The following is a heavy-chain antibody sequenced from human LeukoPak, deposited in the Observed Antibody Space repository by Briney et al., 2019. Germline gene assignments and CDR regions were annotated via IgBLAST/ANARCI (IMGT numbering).Heavy chain of an antibody. Sequence: GGSLRLSCAGSGFPFSSHGMNWVRQAPGKGLEWVSGISPGGPTYYADSVKGRFTISRDDSKNTLYLQMKNLRAEDTAVYYCAKDGAWLRFDDWGQGILVSVSS. D-gene: IGHD5-12*01. J-gene: IGHJ4*02. V-gene: IGHV3-23*01. CDR2: ISPGGPT. CDR1: GFPFSSHG. CDR3: AKDGAWLRFDD.